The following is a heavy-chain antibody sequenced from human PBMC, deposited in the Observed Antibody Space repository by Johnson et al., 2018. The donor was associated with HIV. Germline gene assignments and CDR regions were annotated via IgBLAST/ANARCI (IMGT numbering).Heavy chain of an antibody. D-gene: IGHD2-15*01. CDR1: GFTFSNYA. CDR2: ISSSGGDT. V-gene: IGHV3-23*04. CDR3: ARPTGWLRAFDI. J-gene: IGHJ3*02. Sequence: VQLVESGGGLVQPGGSLRLSCAASGFTFSNYAMTWVRQVAGKGLEWVSAISSSGGDTYSADSVEGRFSVSRDNSKNTLYLHMNNLRPDDTAVYYCARPTGWLRAFDIWGQGTMVTVSS.